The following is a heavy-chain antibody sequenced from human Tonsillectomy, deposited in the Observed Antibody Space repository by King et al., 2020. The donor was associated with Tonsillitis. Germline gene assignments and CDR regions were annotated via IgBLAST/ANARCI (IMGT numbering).Heavy chain of an antibody. J-gene: IGHJ4*02. D-gene: IGHD3-22*01. CDR1: GFTFTSYA. CDR2: ISGSGDRT. V-gene: IGHV3-23*04. Sequence: VQLVESGGGLVQPGGSLRLSCAASGFTFTSYAMTWVRHAPGKGLEWVSAISGSGDRTYYADSVKGRFTISRDNSKNTLYLQMNSLRAEDTAVYYCAKVARRIVVLIPTVDYWGQGTLVSVSS. CDR3: AKVARRIVVLIPTVDY.